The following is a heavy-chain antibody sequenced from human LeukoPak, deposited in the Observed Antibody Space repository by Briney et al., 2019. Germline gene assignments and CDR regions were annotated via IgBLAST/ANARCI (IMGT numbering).Heavy chain of an antibody. CDR3: ARDRGGYSYGPSYFDY. CDR1: GGSISSYY. J-gene: IGHJ4*02. D-gene: IGHD5-18*01. CDR2: IYTSGST. Sequence: SETLSLTCTVSGGSISSYYWSWIRQPAGKGLEWIGRIYTSGSTNYNPSLKSRVTMSVDTSKNQFSLKLSSVTAADTAVYYCARDRGGYSYGPSYFDYWGQGTLVTVSS. V-gene: IGHV4-4*07.